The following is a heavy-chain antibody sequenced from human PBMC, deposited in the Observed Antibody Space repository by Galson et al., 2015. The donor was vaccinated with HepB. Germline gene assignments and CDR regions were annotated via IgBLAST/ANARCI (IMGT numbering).Heavy chain of an antibody. CDR3: ARDRYCSSTSCSREDYYYYMDV. CDR2: IIPIFGTA. Sequence: SVKVSCKASGGTFSSYAISWVRQAPGQGLEWMGGIIPIFGTANYAQKFQGRVTITADESTSTAYMELSSLRSEDTAVYYCARDRYCSSTSCSREDYYYYMDVWGKGTTVTVSS. CDR1: GGTFSSYA. D-gene: IGHD2-2*01. J-gene: IGHJ6*03. V-gene: IGHV1-69*13.